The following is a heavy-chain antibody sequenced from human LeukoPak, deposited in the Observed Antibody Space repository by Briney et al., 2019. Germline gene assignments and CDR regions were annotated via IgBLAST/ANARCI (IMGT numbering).Heavy chain of an antibody. CDR3: ARGSVLAIFGVVIMGNWFDP. CDR2: MNPNSGNT. CDR1: GYTFTSYD. J-gene: IGHJ5*02. Sequence: GASVKVSCKASGYTFTSYDINWERQATGPGLDWMGWMNPNSGNTGYAQKFQGRVTMTRNTSISTAYKELSSLRSEDTAVYYCARGSVLAIFGVVIMGNWFDPWGQGTLVTVSS. D-gene: IGHD3-3*01. V-gene: IGHV1-8*01.